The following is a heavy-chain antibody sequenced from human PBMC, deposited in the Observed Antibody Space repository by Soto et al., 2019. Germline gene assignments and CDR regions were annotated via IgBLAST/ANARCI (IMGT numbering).Heavy chain of an antibody. D-gene: IGHD3-16*01. J-gene: IGHJ3*02. CDR1: GFTFSNFA. CDR3: ASLPAAYDYIWGSYGDTFDI. V-gene: IGHV3-23*01. Sequence: EVQLLESGGGLVQPGGSLRLSCAASGFTFSNFAVSWVRQAPGKGLEWVSTITGSGENTHYADSVRGRFTISRDNSKNTLDLQMNSLRAEDTAVYYCASLPAAYDYIWGSYGDTFDIWGQGTMVTVSS. CDR2: ITGSGENT.